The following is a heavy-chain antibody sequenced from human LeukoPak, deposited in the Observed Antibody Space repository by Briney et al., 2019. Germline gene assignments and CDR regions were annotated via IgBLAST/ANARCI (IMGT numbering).Heavy chain of an antibody. V-gene: IGHV4-39*01. CDR2: IYYSGRT. CDR3: ARRRYYDGSGYLE. J-gene: IGHJ1*01. D-gene: IGHD3-22*01. CDR1: GDSISRSDSY. Sequence: PSETLSLTCSVSGDSISRSDSYWDWIRQPLGKGLEWIGTIYYSGRTYYSPSLNSRVTMSVDTSSNQFSLNLRSVTAADTAVYYCARRRYYDGSGYLEWGQGTLLSVSS.